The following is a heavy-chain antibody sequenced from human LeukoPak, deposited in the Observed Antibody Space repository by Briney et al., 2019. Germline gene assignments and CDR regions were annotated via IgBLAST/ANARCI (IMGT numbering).Heavy chain of an antibody. D-gene: IGHD6-19*01. CDR1: GGSISSYY. J-gene: IGHJ4*02. V-gene: IGHV4-59*01. Sequence: ASETLSLTCTVSGGSISSYYWSWIRQPPGKGLEWIGYIYYSGSTNYNPSLKSRVTISVDTSKNQFSLKLRSVTAADTAVYYCARGSGWSLDYWGQGTLVTVSS. CDR2: IYYSGST. CDR3: ARGSGWSLDY.